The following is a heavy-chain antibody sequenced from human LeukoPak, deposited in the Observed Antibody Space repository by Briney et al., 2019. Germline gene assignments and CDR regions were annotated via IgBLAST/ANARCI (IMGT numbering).Heavy chain of an antibody. CDR2: IYHSGST. CDR1: GGSISSSNW. CDR3: ARDTNYYDTRGGIDV. Sequence: RPSETLSLTCAVSGGSISSSNWWSWVRQPPGKGLEWIGEIYHSGSTNYNPSLKSRITISVDKSKNQFSLKLSSVTAADTAVYYCARDTNYYDTRGGIDVWGQGTTVTVSS. V-gene: IGHV4-4*02. J-gene: IGHJ6*02. D-gene: IGHD3-22*01.